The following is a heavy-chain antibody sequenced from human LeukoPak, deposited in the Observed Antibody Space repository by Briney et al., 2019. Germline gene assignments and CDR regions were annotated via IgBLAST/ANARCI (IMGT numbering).Heavy chain of an antibody. CDR1: GFTFSSYS. CDR2: ISSSSSYI. Sequence: PGGSLRLSCAASGFTFSSYSMNWVRQAPGKGLEWVSSISSSSSYIYYADSVKGRFTISRDNAKNSLYLQMNSLRAEDTAVYYCARAYYYGSGSYSPNRYGMDVWGQGTTVTVSS. D-gene: IGHD3-10*01. V-gene: IGHV3-21*01. CDR3: ARAYYYGSGSYSPNRYGMDV. J-gene: IGHJ6*02.